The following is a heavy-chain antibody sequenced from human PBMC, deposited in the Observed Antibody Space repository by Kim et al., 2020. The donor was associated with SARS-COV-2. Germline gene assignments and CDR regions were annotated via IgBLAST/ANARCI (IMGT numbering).Heavy chain of an antibody. J-gene: IGHJ6*02. CDR3: AKYCSRGSCFYYFGMDV. Sequence: GGSLRLSCAASGFTYSNYVMSWVRQAPGKGLEWVSGISDGGGNTYYADSVKGRFTISRDNSKNTLYLQMNNLRAEDTAIYYCAKYCSRGSCFYYFGMDVWGQGTTVTVSS. D-gene: IGHD2-15*01. CDR2: ISDGGGNT. CDR1: GFTYSNYV. V-gene: IGHV3-23*01.